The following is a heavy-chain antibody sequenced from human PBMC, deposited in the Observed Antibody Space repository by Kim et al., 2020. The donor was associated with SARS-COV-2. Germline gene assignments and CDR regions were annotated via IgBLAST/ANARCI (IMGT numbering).Heavy chain of an antibody. J-gene: IGHJ3*02. Sequence: SLKSRVTISVNTSKSQFSVKLSSVTAADTAVYYCARVNPKAGTAHDAFDIWGQGTMVTVSS. V-gene: IGHV4-31*02. CDR3: ARVNPKAGTAHDAFDI. D-gene: IGHD1-1*01.